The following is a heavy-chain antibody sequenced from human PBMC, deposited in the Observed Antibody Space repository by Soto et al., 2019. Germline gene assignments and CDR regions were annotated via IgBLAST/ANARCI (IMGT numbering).Heavy chain of an antibody. CDR3: AKSPSTVPPGGFDY. CDR1: GFTFSSYG. CDR2: ISYDGSNK. V-gene: IGHV3-30*18. D-gene: IGHD4-17*01. Sequence: QPGGSLRLSCAASGFTFSSYGMHWVRQAPGKGLEWVAVISYDGSNKYYADSVKGRFTISRDNSKNTLYLQMNSLRAEDTAVYYCAKSPSTVPPGGFDYWGQGTLVTVAS. J-gene: IGHJ4*02.